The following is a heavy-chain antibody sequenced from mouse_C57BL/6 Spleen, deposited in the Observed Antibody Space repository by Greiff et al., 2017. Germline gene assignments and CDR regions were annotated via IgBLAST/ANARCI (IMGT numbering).Heavy chain of an antibody. J-gene: IGHJ2*01. CDR3: AREGDSNYEEGYFDY. V-gene: IGHV3-6*01. D-gene: IGHD2-5*01. CDR1: GYSITSGYY. CDR2: ISYDGSN. Sequence: EVKLMESGPGLVKPSQSLSLTCSVTGYSITSGYYWNWIRQFPGNKLEWMGYISYDGSNNYNPSLKNRISITRDTSKNQFFLKLNSVTTEDTATYYCAREGDSNYEEGYFDYWGQGTTLTVSS.